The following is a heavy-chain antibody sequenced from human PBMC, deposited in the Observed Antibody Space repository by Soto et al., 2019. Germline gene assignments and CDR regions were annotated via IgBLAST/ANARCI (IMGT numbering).Heavy chain of an antibody. D-gene: IGHD3-16*02. J-gene: IGHJ4*01. Sequence: QVQLVQSGAEGKKPGASVKVNRKASGYTFNSYGINWVRQAPGQGLDWVGWVSAYNGNTNYAQKLPGRGTMTTDTSTSTAYIDLRRLRSDDTAVYYCARLLGDYDYIWGSYRNSAFDHRCQGTLVSGSP. CDR2: VSAYNGNT. V-gene: IGHV1-18*01. CDR3: ARLLGDYDYIWGSYRNSAFDH. CDR1: GYTFNSYG.